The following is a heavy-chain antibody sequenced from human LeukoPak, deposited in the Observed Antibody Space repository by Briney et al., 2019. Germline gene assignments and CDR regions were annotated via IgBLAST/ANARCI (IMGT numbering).Heavy chain of an antibody. CDR1: GFTFSSYA. D-gene: IGHD2-2*01. CDR2: ISYDGSNK. J-gene: IGHJ4*02. CDR3: ARDNSGDIVVVPAAMDY. Sequence: GGSLRLSCAASGFTFSSYAMHWVRQAPGKGLEWVAVISYDGSNKYYADSVKGRFTISRDNSKNTLYLQMNSLRAEDTAVYYCARDNSGDIVVVPAAMDYWCQGTLVTVSS. V-gene: IGHV3-30-3*01.